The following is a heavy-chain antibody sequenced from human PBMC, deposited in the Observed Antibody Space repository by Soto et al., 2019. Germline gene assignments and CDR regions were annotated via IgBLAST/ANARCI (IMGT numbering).Heavy chain of an antibody. Sequence: EVQLLESGGGLVQPGGSLRLSCAASGFTFSSYAMSWVRQAPGKGLEWVSSGSGSSGSKSYADSVKGRFTISRDNSKSTVYLQMNSLRAEDTAVYFCAKDWCSGTTCYCLENWGQGTLVTVSS. CDR2: GSGSSGSK. J-gene: IGHJ4*02. CDR1: GFTFSSYA. D-gene: IGHD1-7*01. CDR3: AKDWCSGTTCYCLEN. V-gene: IGHV3-23*01.